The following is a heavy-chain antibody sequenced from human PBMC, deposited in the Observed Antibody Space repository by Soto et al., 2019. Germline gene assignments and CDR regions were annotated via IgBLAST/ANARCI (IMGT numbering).Heavy chain of an antibody. CDR2: ITSSSDTI. V-gene: IGHV3-48*02. Sequence: EVQLVESGGGLVQPGGSLRLSCAASGFTFRTYSMNWVRQAPGKGLEWVSYITSSSDTIYYGDSVQGRFTISRDNARNSLYLQVNSRRDEDSAVYYCARVPSSVSYRSYYYYGKDVWGQGTKVTLPS. CDR1: GFTFRTYS. CDR3: ARVPSSVSYRSYYYYGKDV. D-gene: IGHD1-26*01. J-gene: IGHJ6*02.